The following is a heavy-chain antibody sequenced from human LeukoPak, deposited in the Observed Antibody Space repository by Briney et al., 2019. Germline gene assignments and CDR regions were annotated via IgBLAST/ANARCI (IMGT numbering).Heavy chain of an antibody. D-gene: IGHD5-18*01. J-gene: IGHJ4*02. V-gene: IGHV3-23*01. Sequence: GGSLRLSCAASGFTFSDYAMSWVRQAPGKGLEWVSAISGNAGSTYYADSVKGRFTISRDNSKNTLYLQMNSLRAEDTAVYYCAKDPRGYSYGRNGGERSTGYYFDYWGQGTLVTVSS. CDR2: ISGNAGST. CDR3: AKDPRGYSYGRNGGERSTGYYFDY. CDR1: GFTFSDYA.